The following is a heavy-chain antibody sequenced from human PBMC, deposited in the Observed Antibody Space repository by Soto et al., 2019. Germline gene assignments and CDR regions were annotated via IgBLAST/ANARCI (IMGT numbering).Heavy chain of an antibody. D-gene: IGHD3-3*02. J-gene: IGHJ3*01. CDR2: INPVFLLP. V-gene: IGHV1-69*01. CDR3: SRSFSEDALDL. Sequence: QVQLVQSGAEMKKPGSSLKVSCKPSGGTFSTFAISWMRQAPGEGLEWMGGINPVFLLPTTAQQFQGRFTCTANESTSTVYMELSGLTYGDTAVYYCSRSFSEDALDLWGQWTMVTVSS. CDR1: GGTFSTFA.